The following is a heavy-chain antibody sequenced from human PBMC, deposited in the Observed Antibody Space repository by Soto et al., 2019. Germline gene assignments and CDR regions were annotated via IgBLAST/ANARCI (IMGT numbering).Heavy chain of an antibody. CDR1: GGSVSSGNYY. CDR2: FYYTGSI. CDR3: VRLIHYYGTSGALKGDAFDI. J-gene: IGHJ3*02. Sequence: PSETLSLTCTVSGGSVSSGNYYWNWIRQPPGKGLEWIGYFYYTGSINYNPSLKSRVTISIDTSKNQFSLRLSSVTAADTAVYFCVRLIHYYGTSGALKGDAFDIWGQGTMVTVSS. D-gene: IGHD3-22*01. V-gene: IGHV4-61*01.